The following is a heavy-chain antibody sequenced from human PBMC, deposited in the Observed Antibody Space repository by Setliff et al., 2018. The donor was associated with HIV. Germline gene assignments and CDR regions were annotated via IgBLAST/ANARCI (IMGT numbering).Heavy chain of an antibody. V-gene: IGHV4-34*01. CDR2: IYYSGST. CDR1: GGSFSVYS. Sequence: SETLSLTCAVYGGSFSVYSWNWVRQPPGKGLEWIGIIYYSGSTYYNPSLETRVTMFVDTSKNQFSLRLSPVTAADTAIYYCAKGPRGLGLRYFFDYWAQGSPVTVSS. CDR3: AKGPRGLGLRYFFDY. J-gene: IGHJ4*02. D-gene: IGHD3-10*01.